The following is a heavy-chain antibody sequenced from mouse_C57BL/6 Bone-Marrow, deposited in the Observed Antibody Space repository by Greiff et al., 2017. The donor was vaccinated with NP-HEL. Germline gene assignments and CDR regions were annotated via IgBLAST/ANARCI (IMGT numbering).Heavy chain of an antibody. CDR2: IYPGSGST. CDR3: AYDYAFAY. D-gene: IGHD2-4*01. Sequence: QVQLQQPGAELVKPGASVKLSCTASGYTFTSYWITWVKQRPGQGLEWIGDIYPGSGSTNYTEKFTSKATLTVDTSSSTAYMQLSSLTSQDSAVYYCAYDYAFAYGGQGTLVTVSA. J-gene: IGHJ3*01. CDR1: GYTFTSYW. V-gene: IGHV1-55*01.